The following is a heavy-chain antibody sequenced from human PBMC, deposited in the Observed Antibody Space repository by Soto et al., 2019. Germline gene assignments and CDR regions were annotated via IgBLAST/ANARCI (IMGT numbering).Heavy chain of an antibody. V-gene: IGHV4-4*02. J-gene: IGHJ4*02. Sequence: SETLYLTCAVAGASVSSTYWWSWVRQPPGKGPEWIGEINHRGSANYNPSLRSRVTMSVDISKSQFSLRLTSVTAADTAVYYCARYNAASGTYYFDYWGQGALVTVSS. CDR1: GASVSSTYW. CDR3: ARYNAASGTYYFDY. D-gene: IGHD6-13*01. CDR2: INHRGSA.